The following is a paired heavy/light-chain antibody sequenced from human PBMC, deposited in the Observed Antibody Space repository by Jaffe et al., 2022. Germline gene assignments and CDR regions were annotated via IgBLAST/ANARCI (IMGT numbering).Heavy chain of an antibody. CDR1: GFSLSTSGVG. D-gene: IGHD5-12*01. J-gene: IGHJ4*02. CDR3: AHRSGFLRDGYKKGYYFDY. Sequence: QITLKESGPTLVKPTQTLTLTCTFSGFSLSTSGVGVGWIRQPPGKALEWLALIYWDDDKRYSPSLKSRLTITKDTSKNQVVLTMTNMDPVDTATYYCAHRSGFLRDGYKKGYYFDYWGQGTLVTVSS. CDR2: IYWDDDK. V-gene: IGHV2-5*02.
Light chain of an antibody. V-gene: IGLV1-40*01. CDR3: QSYDSSLSGAWV. CDR2: GNS. Sequence: QSVLTQPPSVSGAPGQRVTISCTGSSSNIGAGYDVHWYQQLPGTAPKLLIYGNSNRPSGVPDRFSGSKSGTSASLAITGLQAEDEADYYCQSYDSSLSGAWVFGGGTKLTVL. J-gene: IGLJ3*02. CDR1: SSNIGAGYD.